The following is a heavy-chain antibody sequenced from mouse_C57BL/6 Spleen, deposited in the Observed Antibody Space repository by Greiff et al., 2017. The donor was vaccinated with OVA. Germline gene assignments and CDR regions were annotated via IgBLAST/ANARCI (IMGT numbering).Heavy chain of an antibody. CDR2: INPNNGGT. CDR1: GYTFTDYN. Sequence: VHVKQSGPELVKPGASVKIPCKASGYTFTDYNMDWVKQSHGKSLEWIGDINPNNGGTIYNQKFKGKATLTVDKSSSTAYMELRSLTSEDTAVYYCARLIYDGYHWFAYWGQGTLVTVSA. V-gene: IGHV1-18*01. D-gene: IGHD2-3*01. J-gene: IGHJ3*01. CDR3: ARLIYDGYHWFAY.